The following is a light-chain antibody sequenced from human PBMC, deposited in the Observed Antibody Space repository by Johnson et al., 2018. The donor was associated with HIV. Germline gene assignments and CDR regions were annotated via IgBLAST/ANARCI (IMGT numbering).Light chain of an antibody. J-gene: IGLJ1*01. CDR1: SSTIGNNY. CDR2: KNN. CDR3: ATWDASLSGGGV. V-gene: IGLV1-51*02. Sequence: QSMLTQPPSVSAAPGQKVTISCSGSSSTIGNNYVSWYQVLPGTAPKLLIYKNNKRPSGIPDRFSGSKSGTSATLGITGLQTGDEAEYYCATWDASLSGGGVFATGTKVTVL.